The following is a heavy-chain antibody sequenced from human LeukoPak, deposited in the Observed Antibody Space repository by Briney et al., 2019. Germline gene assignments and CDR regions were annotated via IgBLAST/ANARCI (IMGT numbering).Heavy chain of an antibody. V-gene: IGHV1-2*06. CDR1: RYTFTGYY. D-gene: IGHD5-12*01. CDR2: INPNSGGT. J-gene: IGHJ4*02. CDR3: ARDAGSGYDGIDY. Sequence: ASVKVSCKASRYTFTGYYMHWVRQAPGQGLEWMGRINPNSGGTNYAQKFRGRVTMTRDTSISTAYMELSRLRSDDTAVYYCARDAGSGYDGIDYWGQGTLVTVSS.